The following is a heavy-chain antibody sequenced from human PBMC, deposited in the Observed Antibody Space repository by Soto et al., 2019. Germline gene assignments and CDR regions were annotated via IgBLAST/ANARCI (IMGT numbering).Heavy chain of an antibody. D-gene: IGHD3-10*01. J-gene: IGHJ3*02. CDR1: GFTFSNAW. Sequence: PLGVLRLSCAASGFTFSNAWMSWVRQAPGKGLEWVGRIKSKTDGGTTDYAAPVKGRFTISRDDSKNTLYLQMNSLKTEDTAVYYCTTEMRLWFGELLSAYDAFDIWGQGTMVTVSS. CDR2: IKSKTDGGTT. V-gene: IGHV3-15*01. CDR3: TTEMRLWFGELLSAYDAFDI.